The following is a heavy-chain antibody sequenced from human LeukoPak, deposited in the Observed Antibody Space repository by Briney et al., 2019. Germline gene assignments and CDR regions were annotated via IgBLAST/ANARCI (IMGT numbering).Heavy chain of an antibody. CDR1: GGSISSSRYY. CDR3: ARQTIVVVEVGWFDP. Sequence: SETLSLTCTVSGGSISSSRYYWGWMRQPPGKGLEGIGSIYYSEGTNYNPSLKSRVTISVDTSKNQFSLRLSSVTAADTAVYYCARQTIVVVEVGWFDPWGQGTLVTVSS. J-gene: IGHJ5*02. V-gene: IGHV4-39*01. D-gene: IGHD2-15*01. CDR2: IYYSEGT.